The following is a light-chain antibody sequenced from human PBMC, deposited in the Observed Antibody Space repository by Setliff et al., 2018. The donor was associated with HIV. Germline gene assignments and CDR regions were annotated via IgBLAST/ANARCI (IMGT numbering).Light chain of an antibody. V-gene: IGLV2-14*01. J-gene: IGLJ1*01. Sequence: SVLTQPASVSGSPGQSITISCTGTSSDVGGYNYVSWYQQHPGKAPKLMIYEVSNWPSGVSNRFSGSKSGNTASLTISGLQAEDEADYYCSSYTSTTLYVFGTGTKV. CDR1: SSDVGGYNY. CDR2: EVS. CDR3: SSYTSTTLYV.